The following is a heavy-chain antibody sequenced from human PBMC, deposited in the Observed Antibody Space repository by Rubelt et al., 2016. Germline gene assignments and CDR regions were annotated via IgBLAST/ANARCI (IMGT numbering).Heavy chain of an antibody. Sequence: VRQAPGQGLEWMGIINPSGGSTSYAQKFQGRVTMTRDTSTSTAYMELSSLRSEDTAVYYCAREDSTVTTPGHYYYYYGMDVWGQGTTVTVSS. V-gene: IGHV1-46*01. CDR2: INPSGGST. J-gene: IGHJ6*02. CDR3: AREDSTVTTPGHYYYYYGMDV. D-gene: IGHD4-17*01.